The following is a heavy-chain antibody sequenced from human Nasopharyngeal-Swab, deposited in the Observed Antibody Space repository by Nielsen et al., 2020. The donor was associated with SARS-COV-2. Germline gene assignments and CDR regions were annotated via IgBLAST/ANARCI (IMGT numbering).Heavy chain of an antibody. CDR2: INHSGST. CDR3: ARALWKKSYYYYMDV. D-gene: IGHD2/OR15-2a*01. CDR1: GGSFSGYC. Sequence: SETLSLTCAVYGGSFSGYCWSWIRQPPGKGLEWIGEINHSGSTNYNPSLKSRVTISIDTSKNQFSLKLSSVTAADTAVYYCARALWKKSYYYYMDVWGKGTTVTVSS. J-gene: IGHJ6*03. V-gene: IGHV4-34*01.